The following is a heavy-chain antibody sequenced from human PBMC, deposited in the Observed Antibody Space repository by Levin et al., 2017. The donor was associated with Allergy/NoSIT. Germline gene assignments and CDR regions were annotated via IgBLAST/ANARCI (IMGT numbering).Heavy chain of an antibody. Sequence: SCAASGFTFSGHWMNWVRQNSGKGLVWVAHINPDGSNTAYAGSVEGRFAISRDNAKNTLYLQVNSLRVEDTARYYCVRDGSGSLPYDFWGQGTLVTVSS. CDR3: VRDGSGSLPYDF. V-gene: IGHV3-74*01. D-gene: IGHD3-10*01. J-gene: IGHJ4*02. CDR2: INPDGSNT. CDR1: GFTFSGHW.